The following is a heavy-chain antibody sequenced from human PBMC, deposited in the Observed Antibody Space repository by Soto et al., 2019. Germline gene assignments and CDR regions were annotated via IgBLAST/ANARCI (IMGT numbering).Heavy chain of an antibody. J-gene: IGHJ5*02. V-gene: IGHV4-30-4*01. Sequence: QVQLQESGPGLVKPSQTLSLTCTVSGGSISSGDYYWSWIRQPPGKGLEWIGYIYYSGSTCYNPSLKSRVTISVDTSKNQFSLKLSSVTAADTAVYYCARDKRRYYDFWSGYWGFDPWGQGTLVTVSS. CDR2: IYYSGST. CDR3: ARDKRRYYDFWSGYWGFDP. CDR1: GGSISSGDYY. D-gene: IGHD3-3*01.